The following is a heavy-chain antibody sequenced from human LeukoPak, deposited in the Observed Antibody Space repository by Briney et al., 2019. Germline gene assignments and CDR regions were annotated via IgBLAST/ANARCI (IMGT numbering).Heavy chain of an antibody. CDR2: ISGSGGST. CDR1: GFTFSSYA. CDR3: ARGSHDYYDSSGPDY. V-gene: IGHV3-23*01. D-gene: IGHD3-22*01. Sequence: GGSLRLSCAASGFTFSSYAMSWVRQAPGKGLEWVSAISGSGGSTYYADSVKGRFTISRDNSKNTLYLQMNSLRAEDTAVYYCARGSHDYYDSSGPDYWGQGTLATVSS. J-gene: IGHJ4*02.